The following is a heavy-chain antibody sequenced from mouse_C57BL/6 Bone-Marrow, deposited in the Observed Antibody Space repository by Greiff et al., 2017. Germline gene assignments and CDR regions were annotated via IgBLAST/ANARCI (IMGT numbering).Heavy chain of an antibody. CDR3: ARVSYYGSSYNYYAMDY. J-gene: IGHJ4*01. CDR1: GFTFSDYG. V-gene: IGHV5-17*01. D-gene: IGHD1-1*01. Sequence: EVQGVESGGGLVKPGGSLKLSCAASGFTFSDYGMHWVRQAPEKGLEWVAYISSGSSTIYYADTVKGRFTISRDTAKNTLFLQMTSLRSEDTAMYYCARVSYYGSSYNYYAMDYWGQGTSVTVSS. CDR2: ISSGSSTI.